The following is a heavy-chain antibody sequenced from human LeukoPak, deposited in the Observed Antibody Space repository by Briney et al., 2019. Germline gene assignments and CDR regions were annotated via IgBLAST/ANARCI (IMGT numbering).Heavy chain of an antibody. D-gene: IGHD1-26*01. CDR3: ARDRRTYYGLDY. J-gene: IGHJ4*02. CDR2: IKQDGSEK. CDR1: GFTFSTYW. Sequence: GGSLRLSCAASGFTFSTYWMSWVRQAPGQGLEWVANIKQDGSEKYYVDSVKGRFTISRDNSKNSLSLQMNSLRAEDTAVYYCARDRRTYYGLDYWGQGTLVTVSS. V-gene: IGHV3-7*04.